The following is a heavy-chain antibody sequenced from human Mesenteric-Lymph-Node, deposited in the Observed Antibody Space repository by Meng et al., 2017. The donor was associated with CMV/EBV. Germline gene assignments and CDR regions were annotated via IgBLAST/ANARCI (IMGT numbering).Heavy chain of an antibody. CDR1: GFTFSDYA. CDR3: AKSMGAYSNNWFDS. Sequence: GGSLRLSCAASGFTFSDYAMHWVRQAPGKGLEWVAFIRYDGTHDSYGDSVKGRFTISRDNSKKTLYLQMNGLRAEDTAVYYCAKSMGAYSNNWFDSWGQGTLVTVSS. D-gene: IGHD2-21*01. J-gene: IGHJ5*01. CDR2: IRYDGTHD. V-gene: IGHV3-30*02.